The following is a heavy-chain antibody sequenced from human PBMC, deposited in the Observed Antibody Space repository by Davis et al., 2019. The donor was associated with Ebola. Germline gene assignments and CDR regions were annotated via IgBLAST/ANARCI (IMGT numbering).Heavy chain of an antibody. CDR2: IIPIFGTA. Sequence: AASVKVSCKASGGTFSSYAISWVRQAPGQGLEWMGGIIPIFGTANYAQKFQGRVTITADESTSTAYMELSSLRSEDTAVYYCARDLATVTTEGDYWGQGTLVTVSS. CDR3: ARDLATVTTEGDY. V-gene: IGHV1-69*13. CDR1: GGTFSSYA. J-gene: IGHJ4*02. D-gene: IGHD4-17*01.